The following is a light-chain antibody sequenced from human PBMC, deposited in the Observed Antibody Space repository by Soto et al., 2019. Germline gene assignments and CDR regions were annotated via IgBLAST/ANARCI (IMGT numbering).Light chain of an antibody. Sequence: DIQMHQSPSSLSASVGDRVTITCRASQSISSYFNWCQQKPGKAPKLLIYAASSLQSGVPSRFRGSGSRTDFTLTISSLQPEDFATYYCQQSYSTPTFGGGTKVEIK. CDR1: QSISSY. V-gene: IGKV1-39*01. J-gene: IGKJ4*01. CDR3: QQSYSTPT. CDR2: AAS.